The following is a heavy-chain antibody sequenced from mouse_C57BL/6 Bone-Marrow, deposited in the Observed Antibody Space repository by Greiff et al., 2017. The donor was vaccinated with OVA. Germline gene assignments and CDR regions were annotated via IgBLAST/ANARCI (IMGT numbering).Heavy chain of an antibody. CDR2: IYPGGGYT. J-gene: IGHJ4*01. CDR3: AREGLCYSMDY. V-gene: IGHV1-63*01. Sequence: VQLQQSGAELVRPGTSVKMSCKASGYTFTNYWIGWAKQRPGHGLEWIGDIYPGGGYTNYNEKFKGKATLTADKSSSTAYMQFSSLTSEDSSIYYCAREGLCYSMDYWGQGTSVTVSS. D-gene: IGHD2-4*01. CDR1: GYTFTNYW.